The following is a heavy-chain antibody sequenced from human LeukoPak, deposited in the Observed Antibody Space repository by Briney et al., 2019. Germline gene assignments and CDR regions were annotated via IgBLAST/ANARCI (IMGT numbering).Heavy chain of an antibody. D-gene: IGHD3-10*01. CDR1: GGSFSGYY. J-gene: IGHJ6*02. Sequence: SETLSLTCAVYGGSFSGYYWSWIRQPPGKGLEWIGEINHSGSTNYNPSLKSRVTISVDTSKNQFSLKRSSVTAADTAVHYCASDPPLDYYGSGSGMDVWGQGTTVTVSS. CDR3: ASDPPLDYYGSGSGMDV. CDR2: INHSGST. V-gene: IGHV4-34*01.